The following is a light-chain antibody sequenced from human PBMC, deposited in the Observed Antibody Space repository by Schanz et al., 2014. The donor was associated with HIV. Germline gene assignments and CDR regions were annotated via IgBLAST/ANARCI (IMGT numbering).Light chain of an antibody. J-gene: IGKJ2*01. CDR1: QSVSSM. Sequence: EIVMTQSPATLSVSPGDTVTLSCRASQSVSSMLDWFQQKPGQAPRLLIYRVSTRATGMPARFSASGSGTEFTLTISSLQSEDFAVYYCQQSYSTPYTFGQGTKLEIK. V-gene: IGKV3-15*01. CDR3: QQSYSTPYT. CDR2: RVS.